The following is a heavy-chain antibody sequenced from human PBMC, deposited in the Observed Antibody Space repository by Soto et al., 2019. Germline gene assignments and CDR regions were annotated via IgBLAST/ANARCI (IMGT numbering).Heavy chain of an antibody. V-gene: IGHV1-18*04. CDR1: GYTFNNYA. CDR2: IGTYNGDT. CDR3: ARDSTRAYSGRYYYHSDSLDI. Sequence: QVQLVQSGAEVKKPGASVKVSCKASGYTFNNYAISWVRQAPGQGLEWMGWIGTYNGDTNNAQNFQGRVTMTTDTAMXXAXMXXRSLRSDGTAVYYCARDSTRAYSGRYYYHSDSLDIWGQGTMVTVSS. D-gene: IGHD1-26*01. J-gene: IGHJ3*02.